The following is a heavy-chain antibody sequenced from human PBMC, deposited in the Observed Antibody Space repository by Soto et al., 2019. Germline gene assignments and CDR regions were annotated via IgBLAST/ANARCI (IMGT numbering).Heavy chain of an antibody. V-gene: IGHV4-30-2*01. J-gene: IGHJ4*02. D-gene: IGHD5-12*01. Sequence: QLQLQESGSGLVKPSQTLSLTCAVSGGSIRSGGYSWSWIRQPPGKGLEWIRYIYHSGSTFYNPSLKRGVNISVDTAKNQFSLKLSSVTAADTAVYYFAAGGGLPRYYWGQGTLVTVSS. CDR3: AAGGGLPRYY. CDR2: IYHSGST. CDR1: GGSIRSGGYS.